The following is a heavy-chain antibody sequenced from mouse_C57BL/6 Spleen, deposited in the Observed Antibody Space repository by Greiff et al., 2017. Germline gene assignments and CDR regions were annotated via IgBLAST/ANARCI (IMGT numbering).Heavy chain of an antibody. CDR1: GYTFTSYW. D-gene: IGHD2-4*01. V-gene: IGHV1-55*01. Sequence: QVQLQQSGAELVKPGASVKMSCKASGYTFTSYWITWVKQRPGQGLEWIGDIYPGSGSTNYNEKFKSKATLTVDTSSSTAYMQLSSLTSEDSAVYYCARWGFDYDRFAYWGQGTLVTVSA. J-gene: IGHJ3*01. CDR3: ARWGFDYDRFAY. CDR2: IYPGSGST.